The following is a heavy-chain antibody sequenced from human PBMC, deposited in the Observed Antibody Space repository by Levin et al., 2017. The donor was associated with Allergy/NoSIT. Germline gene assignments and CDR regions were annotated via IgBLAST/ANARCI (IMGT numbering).Heavy chain of an antibody. CDR1: GGSISSSNW. CDR2: IYHSGST. Sequence: PSETLSLTCAVSGGSISSSNWWRWFRPPPGKGLEWIGEIYHSGSTNYNPSLKSRVTISVDKSKNQFSLKLSSVTAADTAVYYCASLAVAGPGDYWGQGTLVTVSS. D-gene: IGHD6-19*01. J-gene: IGHJ4*02. CDR3: ASLAVAGPGDY. V-gene: IGHV4-4*02.